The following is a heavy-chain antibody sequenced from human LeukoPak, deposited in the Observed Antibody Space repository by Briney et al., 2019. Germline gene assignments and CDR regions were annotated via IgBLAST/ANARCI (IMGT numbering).Heavy chain of an antibody. CDR2: IYSGGST. D-gene: IGHD3-22*01. CDR1: GFTVSSNY. Sequence: GGSLRLSCAASGFTVSSNYMSWVRQAPGKGLEWVSVIYSGGSTYYADSVKGRFTISRHNSKNTLYLQMNSLRAEDTAVYYCAREGFYDSSGSNSNWGQGTLVTVSS. J-gene: IGHJ4*02. CDR3: AREGFYDSSGSNSN. V-gene: IGHV3-53*04.